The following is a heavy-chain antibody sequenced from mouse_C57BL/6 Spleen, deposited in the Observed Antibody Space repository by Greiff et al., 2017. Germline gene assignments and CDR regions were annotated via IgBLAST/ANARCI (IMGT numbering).Heavy chain of an antibody. J-gene: IGHJ4*01. CDR2: IDPANGNT. CDR1: GFNIKNTY. D-gene: IGHD2-4*01. Sequence: EVQLVESVAELVRPGASVKLSCTASGFNIKNTYMHWVKQRPEQGLEWIGRIDPANGNTKYAPKFQGKATITADTSSNTAYLQLSSLTSEDTAIYYCARGYYDYDGRLDYWGQGTSVTVSS. CDR3: ARGYYDYDGRLDY. V-gene: IGHV14-3*01.